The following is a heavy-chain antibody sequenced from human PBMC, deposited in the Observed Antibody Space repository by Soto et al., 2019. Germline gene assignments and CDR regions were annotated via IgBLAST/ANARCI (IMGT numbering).Heavy chain of an antibody. CDR3: ARTCRSGGSCYLEY. Sequence: ASVKVSCKASGYIFSSFGISWVRQAPGQGLEWVGWVSVPSGDTSSAQNFQGRVTVTTDTSTSTAYLEVGGLRSDDTAVYYCARTCRSGGSCYLEYWGEGTLVTVSS. V-gene: IGHV1-18*01. CDR2: VSVPSGDT. CDR1: GYIFSSFG. J-gene: IGHJ4*02. D-gene: IGHD2-15*01.